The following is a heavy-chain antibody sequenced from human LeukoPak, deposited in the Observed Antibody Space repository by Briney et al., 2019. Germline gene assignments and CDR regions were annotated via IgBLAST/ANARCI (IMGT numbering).Heavy chain of an antibody. J-gene: IGHJ4*02. D-gene: IGHD5-12*01. CDR1: GFTFSSYG. CDR3: ARGSTGGYSGYDATRKYFDY. V-gene: IGHV3-21*01. CDR2: ISSRSSYI. Sequence: GGSLRLSCAASGFTFSSYGMNWVRQAPGKGLEWVSSISSRSSYIYYTDSVKGRFTISRDNAKNSLHLQMNSLRAEDTALSYCARGSTGGYSGYDATRKYFDYWGQGTLVTVSS.